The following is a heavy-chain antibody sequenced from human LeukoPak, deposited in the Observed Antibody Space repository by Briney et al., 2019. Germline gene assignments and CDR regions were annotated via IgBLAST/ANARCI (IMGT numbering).Heavy chain of an antibody. J-gene: IGHJ4*02. CDR2: ISSSSVYI. Sequence: GGSLRLSCAASGFTFSTYSMTWVRQSPGRGLEWVSSISSSSVYIYYADSVKGRFIISRDNAKTSLYLQMTSLRAEDTAVYYCARKTTGGFGELFFLGYWGQGTLVTVSS. CDR3: ARKTTGGFGELFFLGY. V-gene: IGHV3-21*01. D-gene: IGHD3-10*01. CDR1: GFTFSTYS.